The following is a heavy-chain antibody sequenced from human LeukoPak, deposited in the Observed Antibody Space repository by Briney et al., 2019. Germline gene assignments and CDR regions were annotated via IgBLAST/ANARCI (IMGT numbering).Heavy chain of an antibody. CDR3: GSALAGVVPAAMAY. J-gene: IGHJ4*02. CDR2: IYYSGST. Sequence: SQTLSLTCTVSGGSISSSSYYWGWIRQPPGKGLEWIGSIYYSGSTYYNPSLKSRVTISVDTSKNQFSLKLSSVTAADTAVYYCGSALAGVVPAAMAYWGQGTLVTVSS. CDR1: GGSISSSSYY. V-gene: IGHV4-39*07. D-gene: IGHD2-2*01.